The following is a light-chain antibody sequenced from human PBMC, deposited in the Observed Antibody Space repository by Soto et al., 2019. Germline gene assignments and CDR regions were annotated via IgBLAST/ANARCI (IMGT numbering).Light chain of an antibody. Sequence: VLSQSPGRLSLSPGETATLSCRASQSVPSTYFAWYQQKSGQPPRLLISGTPNRATGIPDRFSGSGSGRDFTLNISRLEPEDFEVYFCQQFGNSPWTFGQGTKVDIK. CDR2: GTP. CDR3: QQFGNSPWT. CDR1: QSVPSTY. J-gene: IGKJ1*01. V-gene: IGKV3-20*01.